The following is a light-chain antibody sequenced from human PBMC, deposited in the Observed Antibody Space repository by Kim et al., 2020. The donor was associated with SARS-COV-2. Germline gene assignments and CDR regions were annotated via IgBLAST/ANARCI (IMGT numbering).Light chain of an antibody. CDR1: QSVSSY. V-gene: IGKV3-15*01. J-gene: IGKJ2*01. Sequence: EIVMTQSPATLSVSPGGRATLSCRASQSVSSYFALYQQQPRHPPRLLIRDAFTSATGIPSMLSGSGSGTVFTLTNSSLQSEDFGVYYCQQYKSWPYTFGQGTELEI. CDR2: DAF. CDR3: QQYKSWPYT.